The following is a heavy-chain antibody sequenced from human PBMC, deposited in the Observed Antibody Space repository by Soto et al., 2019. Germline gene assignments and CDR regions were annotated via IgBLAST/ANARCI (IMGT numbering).Heavy chain of an antibody. V-gene: IGHV3-23*01. Sequence: EVQLLESGGDLVQPGGSLRLSCVASGFTFSSYPMGWVRQVPGKGLAWVSTISEGGGSTHYADSVKGRFTSSRDNSRNTLHLQMNSLRVEDTAVYYCTRKMVYANSLSLDYWGQGTLVTVSS. CDR3: TRKMVYANSLSLDY. CDR1: GFTFSSYP. CDR2: ISEGGGST. J-gene: IGHJ4*02. D-gene: IGHD2-8*01.